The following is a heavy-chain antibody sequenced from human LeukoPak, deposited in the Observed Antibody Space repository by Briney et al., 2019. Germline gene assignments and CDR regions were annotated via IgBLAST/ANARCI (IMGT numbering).Heavy chain of an antibody. Sequence: SQTLSLTCTVSGGSISKGVYYWSCIPQPPGKGLEWIGYNLYSGSTYYNPSLKSRVTMSVDTSKNQFSLKLSSVTAADTAVYYCARATTHYYHSNSYYGYFDYWGQGALVTVSS. V-gene: IGHV4-30-4*01. CDR2: NLYSGST. J-gene: IGHJ4*02. CDR3: ARATTHYYHSNSYYGYFDY. D-gene: IGHD3-22*01. CDR1: GGSISKGVYY.